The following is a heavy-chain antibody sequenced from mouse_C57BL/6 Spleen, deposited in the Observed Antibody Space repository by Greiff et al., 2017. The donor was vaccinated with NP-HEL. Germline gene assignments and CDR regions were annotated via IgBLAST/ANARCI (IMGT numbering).Heavy chain of an antibody. J-gene: IGHJ2*01. D-gene: IGHD2-1*01. CDR1: GYTFTSYT. V-gene: IGHV1-4*01. Sequence: VQLQQSGAELARPGASVKMSCKASGYTFTSYTMHWVKQRPGQGLEWIGYINPSSGYTKYNQKFKDKATLTADKSSSTAYLQLSSLTSEDSAVYYCARSRSYGNYDYYFDYWGQGTTLTVSS. CDR2: INPSSGYT. CDR3: ARSRSYGNYDYYFDY.